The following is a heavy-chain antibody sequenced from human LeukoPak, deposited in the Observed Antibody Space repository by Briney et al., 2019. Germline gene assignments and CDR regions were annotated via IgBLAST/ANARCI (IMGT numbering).Heavy chain of an antibody. Sequence: GGSLRLSCAASGFTFSSYAMHWVRQAPGKGLEWVAVVSYDGSNKYYADSVKGRSTISRDNSKNTLYLQMNSLRAEDTAVYYCAREGVDYHYMDVWGKGTTVTVSS. CDR2: VSYDGSNK. CDR1: GFTFSSYA. V-gene: IGHV3-30-3*01. D-gene: IGHD2-21*01. J-gene: IGHJ6*03. CDR3: AREGVDYHYMDV.